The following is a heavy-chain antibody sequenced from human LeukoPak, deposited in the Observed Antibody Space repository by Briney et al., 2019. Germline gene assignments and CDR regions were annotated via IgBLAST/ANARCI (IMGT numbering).Heavy chain of an antibody. J-gene: IGHJ4*02. CDR2: IYYSGST. D-gene: IGHD3-3*01. V-gene: IGHV4-59*01. CDR3: ARVWSGQFDY. Sequence: SETLSLTCTVSGGSISSYYWSWIRQPTGKGLEWIGYIYYSGSTNYNPSLKSRVTISVDTSKNQFSLKLSSVTAADTAVYYCARVWSGQFDYWGQGTLVTVSS. CDR1: GGSISSYY.